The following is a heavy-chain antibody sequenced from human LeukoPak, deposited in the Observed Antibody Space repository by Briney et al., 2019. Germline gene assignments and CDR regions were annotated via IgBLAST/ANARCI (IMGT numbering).Heavy chain of an antibody. D-gene: IGHD6-13*01. V-gene: IGHV4-34*01. Sequence: PSETLSLTCAVYGGSFSGYYWSWIRQPPGKGLEWIGEIYHSGSTNYNPPLKSRVTISVDTSKNQFSLKLSSVTAADTAVYYCARGPTTYSSSWYGGVSRPFDYWGQGTLVTVSS. CDR2: IYHSGST. J-gene: IGHJ4*02. CDR3: ARGPTTYSSSWYGGVSRPFDY. CDR1: GGSFSGYY.